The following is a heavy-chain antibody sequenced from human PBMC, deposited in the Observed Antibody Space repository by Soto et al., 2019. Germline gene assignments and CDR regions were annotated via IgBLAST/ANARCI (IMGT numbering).Heavy chain of an antibody. CDR1: GDSVSSNSAA. J-gene: IGHJ6*03. CDR2: TYYRSRWYN. V-gene: IGHV6-1*01. Sequence: SQTLSLTCAISGDSVSSNSAAWNWIRQSPSRGLEWLGRTYYRSRWYNDYAVSVKSRITVNPDTSKNQFSLHLNSVTPEDTAVYYCAGTYSVQRYQLDVWDKGTTLIVSS. CDR3: AGTYSVQRYQLDV. D-gene: IGHD1-1*01.